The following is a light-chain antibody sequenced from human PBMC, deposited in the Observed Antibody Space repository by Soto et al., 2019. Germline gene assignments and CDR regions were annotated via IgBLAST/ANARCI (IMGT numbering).Light chain of an antibody. CDR1: QSITTY. CDR3: QQSFTTLTFT. V-gene: IGKV1-39*01. J-gene: IGKJ2*01. CDR2: AAS. Sequence: DIQMTQSPSSLSASVGDRVTITCRASQSITTYLNWYQQKPGRAPKLLIYAASTLQSGVPSRFSGSGSGTEFTLTISSLQPEDFATYYCQQSFTTLTFTFGQGTRL.